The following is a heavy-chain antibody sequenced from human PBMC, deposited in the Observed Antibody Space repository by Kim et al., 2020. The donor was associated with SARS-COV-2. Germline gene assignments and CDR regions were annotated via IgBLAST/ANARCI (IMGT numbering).Heavy chain of an antibody. D-gene: IGHD3-22*01. CDR2: IYYSGST. V-gene: IGHV4-31*03. CDR1: GGSISSGGYY. J-gene: IGHJ3*02. CDR3: ARADGYYDSSGSMGAFDI. Sequence: SETLSLTCTVSGGSISSGGYYWSWIRQHPGKGLEWIGYIYYSGSTYYNPSLKSRVTISVDTSKNQFSLKLSSVTAADTAVYYCARADGYYDSSGSMGAFDICGQRTMVTVSS.